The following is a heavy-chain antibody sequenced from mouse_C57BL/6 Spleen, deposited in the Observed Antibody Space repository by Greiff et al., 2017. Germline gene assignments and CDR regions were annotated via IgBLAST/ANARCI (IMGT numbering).Heavy chain of an antibody. J-gene: IGHJ2*01. D-gene: IGHD1-1*01. V-gene: IGHV1-4*01. CDR1: GYTFTSYT. Sequence: VKLVESGAELARPGASVKMSCKASGYTFTSYTMHWVKQRPGQGLEWIGYINPSSGYTKYNQKFKDKATLTADKSSSTAYMQLSSLTSEDSAVYYCARDGSSLLDYWGQGTTLTVSS. CDR3: ARDGSSLLDY. CDR2: INPSSGYT.